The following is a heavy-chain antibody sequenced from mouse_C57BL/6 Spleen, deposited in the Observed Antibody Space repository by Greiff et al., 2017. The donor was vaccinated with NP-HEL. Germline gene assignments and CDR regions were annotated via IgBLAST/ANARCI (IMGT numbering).Heavy chain of an antibody. CDR1: GFTFSDYG. J-gene: IGHJ3*01. CDR3: ARSYYYGSSYGFAY. V-gene: IGHV5-17*01. D-gene: IGHD1-1*01. CDR2: ISSGSSTI. Sequence: EVNVVESGGGLVKPGGSLKLSCAASGFTFSDYGMHWVRQAPEKGLEWVAYISSGSSTIYYADTVKGRFTISRDNAKNTLFLQMTSLRSEDTAMYYCARSYYYGSSYGFAYWGQGTLVTVSA.